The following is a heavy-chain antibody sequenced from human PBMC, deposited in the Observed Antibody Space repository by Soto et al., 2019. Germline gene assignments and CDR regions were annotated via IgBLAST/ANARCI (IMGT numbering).Heavy chain of an antibody. J-gene: IGHJ5*02. Sequence: SETLSLTCTVSGGSITSSSYYWGWIRQPPGKGLEWIGSIYYSGSTYYNPSLKSRVTISVDTSKNQFSLKLSSVTAADTAVYYCARQVGGYSYGNNWFDPWGQGTLVTVSS. D-gene: IGHD5-18*01. CDR3: ARQVGGYSYGNNWFDP. CDR1: GGSITSSSYY. V-gene: IGHV4-39*01. CDR2: IYYSGST.